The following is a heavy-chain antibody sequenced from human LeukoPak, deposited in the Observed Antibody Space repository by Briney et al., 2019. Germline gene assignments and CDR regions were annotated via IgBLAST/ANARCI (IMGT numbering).Heavy chain of an antibody. V-gene: IGHV3-48*03. CDR1: GFTFSSYE. CDR2: ISSSGSTI. CDR3: AREGKLEYCSGGSCYSHFDY. D-gene: IGHD2-15*01. J-gene: IGHJ4*02. Sequence: GGSLRLSCAASGFTFSSYEMNWVRQAPGKGLEWVSYISSSGSTIYYADSVKGRFTISRDNAKNSLYLQMNSLRAEDAAVYYCAREGKLEYCSGGSCYSHFDYWGQGTLVTVSS.